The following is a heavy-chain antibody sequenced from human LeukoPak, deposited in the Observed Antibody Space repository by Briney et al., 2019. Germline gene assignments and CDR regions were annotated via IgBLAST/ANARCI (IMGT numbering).Heavy chain of an antibody. V-gene: IGHV3-21*01. D-gene: IGHD1-26*01. J-gene: IGHJ4*02. Sequence: GGSLRLSCAASGFTFSSYSMNWVRQAPGKGLEWDSSISSSNSYIYYADSVKGRFTISRDNAKNTLYLQMNSLRAEDTVVYYCARDRSGSYYDYWGQGTLVTVSS. CDR1: GFTFSSYS. CDR2: ISSSNSYI. CDR3: ARDRSGSYYDY.